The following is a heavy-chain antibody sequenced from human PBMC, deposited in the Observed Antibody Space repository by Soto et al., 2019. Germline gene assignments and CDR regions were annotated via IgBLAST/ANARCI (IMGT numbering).Heavy chain of an antibody. CDR2: IYHSGST. V-gene: IGHV4-4*02. CDR3: AREGGAAAGKDAFDI. CDR1: GGSISICIW. Sequence: NHSETLSLTCAASGGSISICIWSSWVHQPPGKGLEWIGEIYHSGSTNYNPSLKSRVTISVDKSKNQFSLKLSSVTAADTAVYYCAREGGAAAGKDAFDIWGQGTMVTVSS. D-gene: IGHD6-13*01. J-gene: IGHJ3*02.